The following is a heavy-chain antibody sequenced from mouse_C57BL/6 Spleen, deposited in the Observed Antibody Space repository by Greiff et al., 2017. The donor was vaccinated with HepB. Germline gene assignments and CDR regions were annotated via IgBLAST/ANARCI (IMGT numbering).Heavy chain of an antibody. CDR2: IGPENGDN. J-gene: IGHJ4*01. Sequence: EVKLQESGAELVRPGASVKLSCTASGFNIKDYYMHWVKQSPEQGLAWIGWIGPENGDNEYASKFQGQTTITTDTSSNTAYLQLSSLTSEDTAVYYCTTPFDYGRSYDAMDCWGQGTSVTVAS. CDR3: TTPFDYGRSYDAMDC. D-gene: IGHD1-1*01. V-gene: IGHV14-4*01. CDR1: GFNIKDYY.